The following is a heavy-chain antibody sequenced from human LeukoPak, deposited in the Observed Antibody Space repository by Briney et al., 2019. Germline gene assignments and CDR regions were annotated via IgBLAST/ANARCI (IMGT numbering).Heavy chain of an antibody. Sequence: SETLSLTCTVSGGSISSYYWSWIRQPPGKGLEWIGYIYYSGSTNYNPSLKSRVTISVDTSKNQFSLKLSSVTAADTAVYYCASSSGYYRYYFDYWGQGTLVTVSS. CDR3: ASSSGYYRYYFDY. D-gene: IGHD3-22*01. V-gene: IGHV4-59*01. CDR1: GGSISSYY. CDR2: IYYSGST. J-gene: IGHJ4*02.